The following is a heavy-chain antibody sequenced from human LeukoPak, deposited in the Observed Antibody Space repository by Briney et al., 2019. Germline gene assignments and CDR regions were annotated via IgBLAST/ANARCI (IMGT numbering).Heavy chain of an antibody. CDR3: ARIGDSSGWARKGYFDY. CDR2: IIPTLGIA. CDR1: GGTFSSYA. V-gene: IGHV1-69*04. J-gene: IGHJ4*02. Sequence: SVKVSCKASGGTFSSYAISWVRQAPGQGLEWMGRIIPTLGIANYAQKFQGRVTITADKSTSTAYMELSSLRSEDTAVYYCARIGDSSGWARKGYFDYWGQGTLVTVSS. D-gene: IGHD6-19*01.